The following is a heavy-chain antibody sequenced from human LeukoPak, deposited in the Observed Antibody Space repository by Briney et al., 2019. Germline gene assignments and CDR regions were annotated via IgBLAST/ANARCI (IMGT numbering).Heavy chain of an antibody. CDR2: IYPGDSDT. J-gene: IGHJ6*03. V-gene: IGHV5-51*01. D-gene: IGHD1-26*01. CDR1: GYSFTSYW. CDR3: ARQRHGGSYYKVDYYYYMDV. Sequence: GESLKISCKGSGYSFTSYWIGWVRQMPGKGLEWMGIIYPGDSDTRYSPSFQGQVTISADKSISTAHLQWSSLKASDTAMYYCARQRHGGSYYKVDYYYYMDVWGKGTTVTVSS.